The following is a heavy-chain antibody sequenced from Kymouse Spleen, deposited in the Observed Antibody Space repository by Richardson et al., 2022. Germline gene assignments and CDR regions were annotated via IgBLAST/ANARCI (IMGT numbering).Heavy chain of an antibody. CDR1: GFTFDDYA. V-gene: IGHV3-9*01. CDR3: AKDMRITGTTDYYYGMDV. CDR2: ISWNSGSI. D-gene: IGHD1-7*01. J-gene: IGHJ6*02. Sequence: EVQLVESGGGLVQPGRSLRLSCAASGFTFDDYAMHWVRQAPGKGLEWVSGISWNSGSIGYADSVKGRFTISRDNAKNSLYLQMNSLRAEDTALYYCAKDMRITGTTDYYYGMDVWGQGTTVTVSS.